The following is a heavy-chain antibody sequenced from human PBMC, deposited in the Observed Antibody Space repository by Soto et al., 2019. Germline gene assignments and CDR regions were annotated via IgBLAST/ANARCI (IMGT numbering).Heavy chain of an antibody. CDR3: ATSYGSGYRAFDY. CDR2: VNPILSMS. CDR1: GDTFSFYT. Sequence: QVQMVQSGAEVKKPGSSVKVSCKASGDTFSFYTINWVRQAPGLGLEWMGRVNPILSMSNYAQKFQGRVTMTADKSTSTAYLELRSLRSGDTACYYCATSYGSGYRAFDYWGQGALVTVSS. D-gene: IGHD3-10*01. J-gene: IGHJ4*02. V-gene: IGHV1-69*02.